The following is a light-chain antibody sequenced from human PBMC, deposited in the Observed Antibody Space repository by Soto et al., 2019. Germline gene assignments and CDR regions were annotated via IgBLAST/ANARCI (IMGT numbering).Light chain of an antibody. CDR3: QHYNSYSEA. CDR2: KVS. J-gene: IGKJ1*01. CDR1: QSISNW. Sequence: DIQMTQSPSTLSGSVGDRVTITCRASQSISNWLAWYQQKPGKAPNLLIYKVSNLESGVPSRFSGSGSGTEFTLTISSLQPDDFATYYCQHYNSYSEAFGQGTKVDIK. V-gene: IGKV1-5*03.